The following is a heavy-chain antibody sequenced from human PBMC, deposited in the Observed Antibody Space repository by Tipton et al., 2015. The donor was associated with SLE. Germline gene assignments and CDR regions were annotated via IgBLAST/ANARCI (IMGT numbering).Heavy chain of an antibody. CDR2: THYSESS. Sequence: PGLVKPSETLSLTCTVSGDSITGSYWSWIRQPPGRGLEWIGFTHYSESSNYNPSLKGRVSISVDTSRNQFSLQVISVTASDTAVYYCARLYDFWSGFNYYGLDVWGQGTTVTVSS. V-gene: IGHV4-59*08. D-gene: IGHD3-3*01. J-gene: IGHJ6*02. CDR3: ARLYDFWSGFNYYGLDV. CDR1: GDSITGSY.